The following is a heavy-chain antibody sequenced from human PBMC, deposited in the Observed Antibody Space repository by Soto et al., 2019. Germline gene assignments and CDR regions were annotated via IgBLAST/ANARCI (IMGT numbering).Heavy chain of an antibody. CDR2: INHSGST. CDR3: ARGSADCSSTSCSVYYYYGMDV. V-gene: IGHV4-4*02. CDR1: GGSISSSNW. Sequence: PSETLSLTCAVSGGSISSSNWWCWGRQPPGKGLEWRGEINHSGSTNYNPHHKRRVTISVDKTKNQFSLKLSSVTAADTAVYYCARGSADCSSTSCSVYYYYGMDVWGQGTTVTVSS. J-gene: IGHJ6*02. D-gene: IGHD2-2*01.